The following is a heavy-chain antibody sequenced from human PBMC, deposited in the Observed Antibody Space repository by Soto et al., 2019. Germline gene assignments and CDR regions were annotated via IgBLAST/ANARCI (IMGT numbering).Heavy chain of an antibody. CDR3: ARDQTGFDY. CDR1: GATFSRDT. CDR2: ITPVLGVE. V-gene: IGHV1-69*08. J-gene: IGHJ4*02. Sequence: VHLVQSGAEVKKPGSSVKVSCKASGATFSRDTFSWVRQAPGQGLEWVGRITPVLGVEIYAQRFQGRVTITADTSATTVYMELSSLTSEDTAMYFCARDQTGFDYWGQGTLVTVSS.